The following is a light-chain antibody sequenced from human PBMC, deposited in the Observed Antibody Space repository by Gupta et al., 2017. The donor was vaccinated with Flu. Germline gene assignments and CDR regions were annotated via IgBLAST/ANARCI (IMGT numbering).Light chain of an antibody. CDR1: SNDIGGTNY. CDR3: SSYAGSNNYV. CDR2: GVN. Sequence: TSNDIGGTNYVSWYQRQPGKAPKLIIYGVNKRPAGVPDRFSGSRSGNTASLIVSGLQAEDEADYHCSSYAGSNNYVFGTGTRVTVL. J-gene: IGLJ1*01. V-gene: IGLV2-8*01.